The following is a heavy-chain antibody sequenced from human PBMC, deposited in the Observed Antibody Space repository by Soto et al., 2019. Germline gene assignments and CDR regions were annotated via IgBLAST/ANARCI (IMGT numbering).Heavy chain of an antibody. CDR1: GFTFSSYA. CDR3: ARDRSMIVVVPGY. Sequence: QVQLVESGGGVVQPGRSLRLSCAASGFTFSSYAMHWVRHDPGKGLEWVSFISYDGSNKYYADSVKGRFTISRDNSKNTLYLQMNSMRAEDTAVYYCARDRSMIVVVPGYWGQGTLVTVSS. V-gene: IGHV3-30-3*01. CDR2: ISYDGSNK. D-gene: IGHD3-22*01. J-gene: IGHJ4*02.